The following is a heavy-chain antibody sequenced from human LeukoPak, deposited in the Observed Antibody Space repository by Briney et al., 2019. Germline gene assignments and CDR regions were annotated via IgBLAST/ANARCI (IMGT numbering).Heavy chain of an antibody. CDR1: GYTFTDYY. J-gene: IGHJ3*02. CDR3: ARGRSMIVVVRDAFDI. Sequence: GASVKVSCKASGYTFTDYYMHWVRQAPGQGLEWMGWINPNSGGTNYAQKFQGRVTMTRDTSISTAYMELSRLRSDDTAVYYCARGRSMIVVVRDAFDIWGQGTMVTVSS. V-gene: IGHV1-2*02. CDR2: INPNSGGT. D-gene: IGHD3-22*01.